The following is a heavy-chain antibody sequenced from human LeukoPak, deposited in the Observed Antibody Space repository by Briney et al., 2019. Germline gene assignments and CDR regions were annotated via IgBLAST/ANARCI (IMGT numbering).Heavy chain of an antibody. CDR3: TKDIGKFYTSGWNYFSMDV. CDR2: ISLNSGII. CDR1: GFNFDAYA. Sequence: GGSLRLSCAASGFNFDAYAMHWVRQAPGKGLEWVSSISLNSGIIDYADSVKGRFTISRDNAKNSPYLQMNSLRAEDTALYYCTKDIGKFYTSGWNYFSMDVWGQGTTVTVSS. V-gene: IGHV3-9*01. J-gene: IGHJ6*02. D-gene: IGHD6-19*01.